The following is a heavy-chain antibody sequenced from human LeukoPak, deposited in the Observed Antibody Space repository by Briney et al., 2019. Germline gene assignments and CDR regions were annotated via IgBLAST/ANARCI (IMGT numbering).Heavy chain of an antibody. CDR2: ISSSGSTI. Sequence: GGSLRPSCAASGFTFSSYEMNWVRQAPGKGLEWVSYISSSGSTIYYADSVKGRFTISRDNAKNSLYLQMNSLRAEDTAVYYCARVGGFYYMDVWGKGTTVTVSS. J-gene: IGHJ6*03. CDR1: GFTFSSYE. D-gene: IGHD5-12*01. CDR3: ARVGGFYYMDV. V-gene: IGHV3-48*03.